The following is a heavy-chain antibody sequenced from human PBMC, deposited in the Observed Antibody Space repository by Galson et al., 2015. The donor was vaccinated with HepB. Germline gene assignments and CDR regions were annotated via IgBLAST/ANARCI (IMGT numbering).Heavy chain of an antibody. CDR3: ARDDWLVTD. CDR2: IYSGGST. CDR1: TFIFSTYS. J-gene: IGHJ4*02. V-gene: IGHV3-53*01. Sequence: SLRLSCAASTFIFSTYSMNWVRQAPGKGLEWVSVIYSGGSTYYADSVKGRFTISRDNSKNTLYLQMNSLRAEDTAVYYCARDDWLVTDWGQGTLVTVSS. D-gene: IGHD2-21*01.